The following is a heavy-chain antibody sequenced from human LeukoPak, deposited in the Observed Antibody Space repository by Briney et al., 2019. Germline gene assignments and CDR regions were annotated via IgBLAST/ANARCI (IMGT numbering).Heavy chain of an antibody. CDR2: TSGSGGST. Sequence: GGSLRLSCAASGFTFSSYAMSWVRQAPGKGLEWVSATSGSGGSTYYADSVKGRFTISRDNSKSTLFLQMNSLRAEDTAVYYCAKDPRVGSRVATPCHWGQGTLVTVSS. D-gene: IGHD5-24*01. J-gene: IGHJ4*02. CDR3: AKDPRVGSRVATPCH. V-gene: IGHV3-23*01. CDR1: GFTFSSYA.